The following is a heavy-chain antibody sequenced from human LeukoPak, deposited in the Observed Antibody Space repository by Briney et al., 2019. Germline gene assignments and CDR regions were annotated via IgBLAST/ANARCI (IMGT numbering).Heavy chain of an antibody. CDR3: ARGAESGYDGYYYYGMDV. D-gene: IGHD5-12*01. V-gene: IGHV1-8*01. J-gene: IGHJ6*02. Sequence: ASVKVSCKASGYTFTSYDINWVRQATGQGLEWMGWMNPNSGNTGYAQKFQGRVTMARNTSISTAYMELSSLRSEDTAVYYCARGAESGYDGYYYYGMDVWGQGTTVTVSS. CDR2: MNPNSGNT. CDR1: GYTFTSYD.